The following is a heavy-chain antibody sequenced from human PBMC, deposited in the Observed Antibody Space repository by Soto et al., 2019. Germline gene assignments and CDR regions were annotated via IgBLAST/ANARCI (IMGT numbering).Heavy chain of an antibody. CDR3: ARQAYYGSGTYYSDY. D-gene: IGHD3-10*01. CDR2: IYPGDSDA. CDR1: GYNFISYW. V-gene: IGHV5-51*01. Sequence: GESLKISCKVSGYNFISYWIAWVRQMPGKGLEWMGIIYPGDSDATHSPSFQGQVTMSVDRSASTAYLQWSSLKASDTAIYYCARQAYYGSGTYYSDYWGQGTLVTVSS. J-gene: IGHJ4*02.